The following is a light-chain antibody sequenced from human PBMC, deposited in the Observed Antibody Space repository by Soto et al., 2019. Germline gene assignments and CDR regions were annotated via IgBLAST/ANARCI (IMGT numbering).Light chain of an antibody. Sequence: EVLLTQSPATLSLSPGERATLSCRASQSVSGSLAWYQQKPGQAPRFLIYDASNRATGIPARFSGSGSGTDFTLTISSLEPEDFAVYYCQQRSDWPLTFGGGTKVEI. CDR2: DAS. CDR1: QSVSGS. CDR3: QQRSDWPLT. J-gene: IGKJ4*01. V-gene: IGKV3-11*01.